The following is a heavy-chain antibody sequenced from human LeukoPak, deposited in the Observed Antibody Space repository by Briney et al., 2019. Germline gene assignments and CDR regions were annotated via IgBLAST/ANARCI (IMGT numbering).Heavy chain of an antibody. Sequence: SETLSLTCTVSGGSISSSSYYRGWIRQPPGKGLEWIGSIYYSGSTYYNPSLKSRVTISVDTSKNQFSLKLSSVTAADTAVYYCARHTGEEYYYDSSGYYFDYWGQGTLVTVSS. CDR2: IYYSGST. V-gene: IGHV4-39*01. CDR3: ARHTGEEYYYDSSGYYFDY. D-gene: IGHD3-22*01. J-gene: IGHJ4*02. CDR1: GGSISSSSYY.